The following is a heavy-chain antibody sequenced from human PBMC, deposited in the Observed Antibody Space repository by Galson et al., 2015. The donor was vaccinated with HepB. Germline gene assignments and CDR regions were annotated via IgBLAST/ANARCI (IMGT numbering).Heavy chain of an antibody. Sequence: SVKVSCKASGYTFNSNALHWVRQAHGQRLEWMGWINGGNGHTEYSEKFQGRVTITRDTSANTAYMELSSLRFEDTAVYYCANSTTLPNWFDPWGQGTLVTVSS. CDR1: GYTFNSNA. D-gene: IGHD2-2*01. CDR2: INGGNGHT. V-gene: IGHV1-3*01. J-gene: IGHJ5*02. CDR3: ANSTTLPNWFDP.